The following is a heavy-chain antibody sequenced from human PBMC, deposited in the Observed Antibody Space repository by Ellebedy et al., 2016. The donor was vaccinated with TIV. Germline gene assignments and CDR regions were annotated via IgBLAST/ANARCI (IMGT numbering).Heavy chain of an antibody. CDR3: VRAPRGQYYFDY. D-gene: IGHD5-12*01. J-gene: IGHJ4*02. Sequence: GGSLRLXCAASGFIFSNYGMRWVRQAPGKGLEWAAVIWSDGSYKYYVDSVKGRSTISRDNSKNTVYLEMNSLRAEDTAVYYCVRAPRGQYYFDYWGQGTLVTVSS. V-gene: IGHV3-33*01. CDR2: IWSDGSYK. CDR1: GFIFSNYG.